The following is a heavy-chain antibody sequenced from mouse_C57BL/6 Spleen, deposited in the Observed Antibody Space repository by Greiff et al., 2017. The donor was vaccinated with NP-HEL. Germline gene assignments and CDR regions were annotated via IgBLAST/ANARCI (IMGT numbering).Heavy chain of an antibody. CDR3: ARDRPGPMDY. Sequence: DVHLVESEGGLVQPGSSMKLSCTASGFTFSDYYMAWVRQVPEKGLEWVANINYDGSSTYYLDSLKSRFIISRDNAKNILYLQMSSLKSEDTATYYCARDRPGPMDYWGQGTSVTVSS. CDR2: INYDGSST. J-gene: IGHJ4*01. CDR1: GFTFSDYY. D-gene: IGHD4-1*01. V-gene: IGHV5-16*01.